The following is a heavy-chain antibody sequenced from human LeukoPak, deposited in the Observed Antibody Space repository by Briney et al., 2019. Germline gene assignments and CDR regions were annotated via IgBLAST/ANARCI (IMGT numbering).Heavy chain of an antibody. J-gene: IGHJ6*02. D-gene: IGHD3-10*01. CDR3: AGLWFGELLPRYYYGMDV. CDR2: IIPIFGTA. CDR1: GGTFSSYA. Sequence: SVKVSCKASGGTFSSYAISWVRQAPGQGLEWMGGIIPIFGTANYAQKFQGRVTITADESTSTAYMELSSLRSEDTAVYYCAGLWFGELLPRYYYGMDVWGQGTTDTVSS. V-gene: IGHV1-69*13.